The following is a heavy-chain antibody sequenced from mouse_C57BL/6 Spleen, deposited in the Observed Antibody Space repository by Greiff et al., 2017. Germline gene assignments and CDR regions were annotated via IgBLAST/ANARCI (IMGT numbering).Heavy chain of an antibody. CDR3: ARGNYGSTRYYFDY. D-gene: IGHD1-1*01. Sequence: VATISDGGSYTYYPDNVKGRFTISRDNAKNNLYLQMSHLKSEDTAMYYCARGNYGSTRYYFDYWGQGTTLTVSS. CDR2: ISDGGSYT. J-gene: IGHJ2*01. V-gene: IGHV5-4*01.